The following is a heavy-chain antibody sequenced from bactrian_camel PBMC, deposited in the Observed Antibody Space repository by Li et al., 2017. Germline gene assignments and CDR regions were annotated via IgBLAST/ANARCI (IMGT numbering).Heavy chain of an antibody. Sequence: VQLVESGGGSVQPGGSLRLSRVHSVSVYCMAWFRQAPGKEREGVAAIDLNGSPTYDDSVKGRFTVSQDAAKNTVYLQMNSLKPEDTAAYYCVMSDDMGSFMGTQVTVS. CDR1: VSVYC. D-gene: IGHD3*01. J-gene: IGHJ4*01. V-gene: IGHV3S53*01. CDR2: IDLNGSP.